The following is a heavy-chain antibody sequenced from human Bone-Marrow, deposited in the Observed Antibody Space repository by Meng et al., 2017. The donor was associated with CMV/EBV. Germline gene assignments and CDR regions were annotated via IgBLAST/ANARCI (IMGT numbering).Heavy chain of an antibody. Sequence: ASVKVSCKASGYTFTSYYMHWVRQAPGQGLEWMGIINPSGGSTSYAQKLQGRVTMTTDTSTSTAYMELRSLRSEDTAVYYCARDLSIAAAYLLDYWGQGTLVTVSS. CDR2: INPSGGST. CDR3: ARDLSIAAAYLLDY. J-gene: IGHJ4*02. D-gene: IGHD6-13*01. CDR1: GYTFTSYY. V-gene: IGHV1-46*01.